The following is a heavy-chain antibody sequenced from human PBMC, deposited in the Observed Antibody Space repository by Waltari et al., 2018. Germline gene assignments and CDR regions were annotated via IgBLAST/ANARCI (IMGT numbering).Heavy chain of an antibody. Sequence: QVQRVQSGAEGKKPGSSVRVPCQASGGTFSSYALSWVRQAPGQGLEWMGGIIPILGIANYAQKFQGRVTITADESTSTAYMELSSLRSEDTAVYYCARVRVEGATVTTQYFQHWGQGTLVTVSS. V-gene: IGHV1-69*04. D-gene: IGHD4-17*01. J-gene: IGHJ1*01. CDR2: IIPILGIA. CDR1: GGTFSSYA. CDR3: ARVRVEGATVTTQYFQH.